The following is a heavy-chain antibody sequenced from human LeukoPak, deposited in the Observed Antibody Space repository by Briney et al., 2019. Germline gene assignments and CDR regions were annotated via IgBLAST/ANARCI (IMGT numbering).Heavy chain of an antibody. CDR2: INSDGSST. J-gene: IGHJ6*02. CDR1: GFTFCGYA. CDR3: ARDSIVVVVAAKDYYYGMDV. Sequence: TGGSLRLSSTASGFTFCGYAMSWVRQAPGRGLVWVSRINSDGSSTFYADSVKGRFTISRDNAKNTLYLQMNSLRAEDTVVYYCARDSIVVVVAAKDYYYGMDVWGQGTTVTVSS. V-gene: IGHV3-74*01. D-gene: IGHD2-15*01.